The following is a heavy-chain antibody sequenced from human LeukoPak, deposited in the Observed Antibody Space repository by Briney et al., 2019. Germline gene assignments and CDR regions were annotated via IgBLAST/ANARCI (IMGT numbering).Heavy chain of an antibody. D-gene: IGHD4-23*01. CDR1: GFTFSNYE. J-gene: IGHJ4*02. Sequence: GGSLRLSCAASGFTFSNYEMNWVRQAPGKGLEWVSYISSCGSTIYYADSVKGRFTISRDNAKNSLYLQMNSLRAEDTAVYYCARERWGRLDYWGQGTLVTVSS. CDR3: ARERWGRLDY. V-gene: IGHV3-48*03. CDR2: ISSCGSTI.